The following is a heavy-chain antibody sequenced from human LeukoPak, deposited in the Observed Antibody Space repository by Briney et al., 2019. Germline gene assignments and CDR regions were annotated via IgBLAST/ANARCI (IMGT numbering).Heavy chain of an antibody. Sequence: PSETLSLTCAVYGGSFSGYYWNWIRQPPGKGLEWIGSIYYSGSTYYNPSLKSRVTISVDTSKNQFSLKLSSVTAADTAVYYCASRTVVTPGRFDYWGQGTLVTVSS. J-gene: IGHJ4*02. CDR2: IYYSGST. CDR1: GGSFSGYY. CDR3: ASRTVVTPGRFDY. D-gene: IGHD4-23*01. V-gene: IGHV4-34*01.